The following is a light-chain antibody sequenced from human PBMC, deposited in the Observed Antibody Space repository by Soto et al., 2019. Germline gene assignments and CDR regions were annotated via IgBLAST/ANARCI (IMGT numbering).Light chain of an antibody. V-gene: IGKV1-6*02. CDR2: AAS. J-gene: IGKJ1*01. CDR3: LQDYTYPWT. CDR1: QDIRND. Sequence: TQLTQSPSSLSASVGDRVTITCRASQDIRNDLGWYQQKPGRAPELLIFAASNLQGEVPSRFSGTGSGTHFTLTISSLQPEDSATYYCLQDYTYPWTFGQGTKVEIE.